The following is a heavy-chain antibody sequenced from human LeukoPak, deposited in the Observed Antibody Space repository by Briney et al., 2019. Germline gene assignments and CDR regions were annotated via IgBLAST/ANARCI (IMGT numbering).Heavy chain of an antibody. CDR1: GGSISSNY. D-gene: IGHD3-3*01. CDR2: IYYSGST. V-gene: IGHV4-59*01. CDR3: AKGNLWSGSRSSLWRDPPKAYYMDV. J-gene: IGHJ6*03. Sequence: SETLSLTCTVSGGSISSNYWSWIRQPPGKGLEWIGYIYYSGSTNYNPSLKSRGTISVDTSKSQFSLKLSAVTTADTAVYYCAKGNLWSGSRSSLWRDPPKAYYMDVWGKGTTVTISS.